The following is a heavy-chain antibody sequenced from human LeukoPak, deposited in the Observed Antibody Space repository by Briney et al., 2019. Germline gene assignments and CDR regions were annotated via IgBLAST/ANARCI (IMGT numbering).Heavy chain of an antibody. CDR3: ARGLGDYVLY. CDR2: ISSSSSYI. CDR1: GFTFSSHW. D-gene: IGHD3-16*01. V-gene: IGHV3-21*01. J-gene: IGHJ4*02. Sequence: GGSLRLSCAVSGFTFSSHWMSWVRQAPGKGLEWVSSISSSSSYIYYADSVKGRFTISSDNAKNSLYLQMNSLRAEDTAVYYCARGLGDYVLYWGQGTLVTVSS.